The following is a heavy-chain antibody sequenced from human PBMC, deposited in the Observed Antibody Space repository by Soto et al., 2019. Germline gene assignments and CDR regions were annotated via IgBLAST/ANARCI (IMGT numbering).Heavy chain of an antibody. Sequence: GGSLRLSCAASGFTFSGSAMHCVRQASGKGLEWVGRIRSKRNNYATAYAASVKGRFSISRDDSKNTAFLQMNSLKTEDTAVYYCTSREDIVPTMDTWFDPWGQGTLVTGS. V-gene: IGHV3-73*01. D-gene: IGHD5-12*01. CDR3: TSREDIVPTMDTWFDP. J-gene: IGHJ5*02. CDR2: IRSKRNNYAT. CDR1: GFTFSGSA.